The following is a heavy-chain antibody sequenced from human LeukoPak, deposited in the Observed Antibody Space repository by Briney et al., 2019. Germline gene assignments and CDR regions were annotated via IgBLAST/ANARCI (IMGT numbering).Heavy chain of an antibody. Sequence: SETLSLTCTVSGGSISSYYWSWVRQPPGKGLEWIGYIYYSGSTNYNPSLKSRVTISVETSKNNFSLQLSCVTAADTAVYYCARILGDFWSGYYRWFDPWGQGTLVTVSS. CDR1: GGSISSYY. V-gene: IGHV4-59*01. CDR2: IYYSGST. J-gene: IGHJ5*02. CDR3: ARILGDFWSGYYRWFDP. D-gene: IGHD3-3*01.